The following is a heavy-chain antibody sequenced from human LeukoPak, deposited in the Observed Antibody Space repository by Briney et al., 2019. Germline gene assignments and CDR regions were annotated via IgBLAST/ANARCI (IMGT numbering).Heavy chain of an antibody. Sequence: PGGSLRLSCAASGFTFRNYGMHWVRQAPGKGLEWVALIWFDGSKKYHADSVKGRFTITRDNSNNTLYLQMNSLRAEDTAVYYCATKDILFAGASETSDVWGQGTLVTVSS. J-gene: IGHJ3*01. CDR3: ATKDILFAGASETSDV. V-gene: IGHV3-33*01. CDR2: IWFDGSKK. CDR1: GFTFRNYG.